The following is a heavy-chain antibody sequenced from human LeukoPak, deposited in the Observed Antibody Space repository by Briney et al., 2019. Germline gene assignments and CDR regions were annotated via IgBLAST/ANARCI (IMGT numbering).Heavy chain of an antibody. V-gene: IGHV3-74*01. D-gene: IGHD5-24*01. Sequence: GGSLRLSCAASGFTFSSYAMHWVRQAPGKGLVWVSRINSDGSNTNYADSVKGRFTISRDNARNSLYLQMNSLKAEDTAVCYCARERDEGFDYWGQGTLVTVSS. CDR3: ARERDEGFDY. J-gene: IGHJ4*02. CDR1: GFTFSSYA. CDR2: INSDGSNT.